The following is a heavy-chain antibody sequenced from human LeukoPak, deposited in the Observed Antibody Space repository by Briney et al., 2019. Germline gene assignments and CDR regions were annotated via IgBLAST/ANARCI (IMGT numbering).Heavy chain of an antibody. Sequence: SETLSLTCAVYGGSFSGYYWSWIRQPPGKGLEWIGEINHSGSTNYNPSLKSRVTISVDTSKNQFSLKLSSVTAADTAVYYCARILYSSSPPDYWGQGTLVTVSS. J-gene: IGHJ4*02. D-gene: IGHD6-6*01. CDR3: ARILYSSSPPDY. CDR2: INHSGST. V-gene: IGHV4-34*01. CDR1: GGSFSGYY.